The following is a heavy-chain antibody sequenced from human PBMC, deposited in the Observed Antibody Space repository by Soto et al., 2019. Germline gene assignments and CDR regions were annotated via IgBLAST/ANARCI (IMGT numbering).Heavy chain of an antibody. V-gene: IGHV3-23*01. CDR1: GFTFSTYA. CDR3: AKVQRTSGWEYYFDY. D-gene: IGHD6-19*01. Sequence: EVLLLESGGGLVQPGGSLGLSCVASGFTFSTYAMSWVRQTPGKGLEWVSTISGSGTSADYGDSVKGRFTISKDNSKNTLNLQMDSLRAEDTAVYYCAKVQRTSGWEYYFDYWGQGALVTVSS. J-gene: IGHJ4*02. CDR2: ISGSGTSA.